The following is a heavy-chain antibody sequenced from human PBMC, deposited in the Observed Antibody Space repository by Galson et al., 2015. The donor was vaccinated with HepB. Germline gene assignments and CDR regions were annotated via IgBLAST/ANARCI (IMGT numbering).Heavy chain of an antibody. Sequence: SLRLSCAASGFTFSSYGMSWVRQAPGKGLEWVSFISSSSSYIYYADSVKGRFTISRDNAKNSLYLQMNSLRAEDTALYYCARSDNYFDYWGQGTLVTVSS. CDR2: ISSSSSYI. V-gene: IGHV3-21*01. CDR3: ARSDNYFDY. CDR1: GFTFSSYG. J-gene: IGHJ4*02. D-gene: IGHD2-21*01.